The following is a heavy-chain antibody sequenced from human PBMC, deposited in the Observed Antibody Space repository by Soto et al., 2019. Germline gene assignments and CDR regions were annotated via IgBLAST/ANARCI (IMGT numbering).Heavy chain of an antibody. CDR3: VRAGHVFDVHYYGMDL. J-gene: IGHJ6*02. CDR2: ISSSGTYI. CDR1: GFTFNDYS. D-gene: IGHD3-10*01. Sequence: GGSLRRSCEASGFTFNDYSMDWVRQAPEKGLEWVSSISSSGTYIYYADSVKGRFAISRDNANNVMYLQMDTLRAEDTAVYYCVRAGHVFDVHYYGMDLWGQGTTVTVSS. V-gene: IGHV3-21*01.